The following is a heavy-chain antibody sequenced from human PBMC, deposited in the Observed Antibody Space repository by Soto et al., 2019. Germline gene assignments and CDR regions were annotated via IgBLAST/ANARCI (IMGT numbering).Heavy chain of an antibody. CDR3: ARDHIAVGPNWFDP. CDR2: TYYRSKWYN. V-gene: IGHV6-1*01. Sequence: SQTLSLTCAISGDSFSSNSAAWNWIRQSPSRGLEWLGRTYYRSKWYNDYAVSMKSRITINPDTSKNQFSLQLNSVTPEDTAVYYCARDHIAVGPNWFDPWGQGTLVTVSS. CDR1: GDSFSSNSAA. J-gene: IGHJ5*02. D-gene: IGHD6-19*01.